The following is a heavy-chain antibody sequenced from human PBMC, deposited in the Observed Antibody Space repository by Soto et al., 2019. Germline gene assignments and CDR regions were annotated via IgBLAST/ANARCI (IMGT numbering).Heavy chain of an antibody. CDR2: ISSSSSTI. D-gene: IGHD3-22*01. Sequence: GGSLRLSCAASGFSFSSYSMNWVRQAPGKGLEWVSYISSSSSTIYYADSVKGRFTISRDNAKNSLYLQMDSLRDEDTALYYCARGRYYDDSSGYYPFDFWGKGTLVTVSS. J-gene: IGHJ4*02. V-gene: IGHV3-48*02. CDR1: GFSFSSYS. CDR3: ARGRYYDDSSGYYPFDF.